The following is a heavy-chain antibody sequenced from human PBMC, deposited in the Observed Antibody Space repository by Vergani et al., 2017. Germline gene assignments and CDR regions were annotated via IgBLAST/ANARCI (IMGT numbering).Heavy chain of an antibody. CDR2: SYYSGST. V-gene: IGHV4-59*01. D-gene: IGHD3-22*01. CDR3: ARGPGSASSGPYYYYYDMDV. CDR1: GGSISSYY. Sequence: QVQLQESGPGLVKPSETLSLTCTVPGGSISSYYWSWIRQPPGKGLEWIGYSYYSGSTNYNPSLKSRVTISVDTSKNQFSLKLSSVTAADTAVYYCARGPGSASSGPYYYYYDMDVWGQGTTVTVSS. J-gene: IGHJ6*02.